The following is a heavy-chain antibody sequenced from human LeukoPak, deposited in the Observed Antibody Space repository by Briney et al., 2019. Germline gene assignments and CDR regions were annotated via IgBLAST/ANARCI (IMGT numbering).Heavy chain of an antibody. CDR2: MNPNSGNT. J-gene: IGHJ4*02. CDR3: ARDYGGYSYGYQGY. V-gene: IGHV1-8*01. Sequence: AASVTVSCKASGYTFTSYDINWVRQATGQGLEWMGWMNPNSGNTGYAQKFQGRVTMTRNTSISTAYVELSSLRSDDTAVYYCARDYGGYSYGYQGYWGQGTLVTVSS. CDR1: GYTFTSYD. D-gene: IGHD5-18*01.